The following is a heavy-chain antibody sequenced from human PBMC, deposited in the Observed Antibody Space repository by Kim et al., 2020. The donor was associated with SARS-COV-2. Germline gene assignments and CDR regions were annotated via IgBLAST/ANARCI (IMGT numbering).Heavy chain of an antibody. J-gene: IGHJ4*02. CDR2: INQDGSEK. CDR3: ARDRAPPTY. V-gene: IGHV3-7*01. Sequence: SCAASGLPLGSYRQTWGRQAPGKGLEWVANINQDGSEKHYVDSVKGRFTISRDNAKNSLYLQMNSLRAEDTAVYYCARDRAPPTYWGQGTLVTVSS. CDR1: GLPLGSYR.